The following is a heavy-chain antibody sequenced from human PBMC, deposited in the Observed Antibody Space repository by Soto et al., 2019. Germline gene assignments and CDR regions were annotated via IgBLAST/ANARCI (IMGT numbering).Heavy chain of an antibody. CDR3: SYDSSRGDY. Sequence: PGGSLRLSCAASGFAFSSAWMSWARQAPGKGLEWVGRLKSEAAGGTTDYAAPVKGRFTISRDDSKNTLYLQMNSLKTDDTAVYYCSYDSSRGDYWGLGTLVTVSS. J-gene: IGHJ4*02. CDR1: GFAFSSAW. CDR2: LKSEAAGGTT. V-gene: IGHV3-15*01. D-gene: IGHD3-22*01.